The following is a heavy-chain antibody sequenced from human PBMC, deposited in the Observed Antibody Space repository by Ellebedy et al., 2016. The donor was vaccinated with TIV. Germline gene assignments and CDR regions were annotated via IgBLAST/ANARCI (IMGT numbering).Heavy chain of an antibody. CDR2: INAGNGHT. CDR1: GYTFTSHI. Sequence: ASVKVSXKASGYTFTSHIIHWVRQAPGQRLEWLGWINAGNGHTKYSQKFQGRVTITRDTSASTVYVEMSSLRSEDTAVFYCARDPEGAYYYGSAKFDYWGQGTLVTVSS. CDR3: ARDPEGAYYYGSAKFDY. D-gene: IGHD3-10*01. V-gene: IGHV1-3*01. J-gene: IGHJ4*02.